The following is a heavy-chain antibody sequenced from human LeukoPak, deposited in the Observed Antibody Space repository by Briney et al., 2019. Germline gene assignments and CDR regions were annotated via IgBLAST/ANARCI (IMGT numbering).Heavy chain of an antibody. V-gene: IGHV3-7*01. Sequence: GGSLRLSCAASGFTFSSYWMSWVRQAPGKGLEWVANIKQDGSEKYYVDSAKGRFTISRDNAKNSLYLQMNSLRAEDTAVYYCARDFGLKYYYDSSGFDYWGQGTLVTVSS. CDR3: ARDFGLKYYYDSSGFDY. CDR2: IKQDGSEK. J-gene: IGHJ4*02. D-gene: IGHD3-22*01. CDR1: GFTFSSYW.